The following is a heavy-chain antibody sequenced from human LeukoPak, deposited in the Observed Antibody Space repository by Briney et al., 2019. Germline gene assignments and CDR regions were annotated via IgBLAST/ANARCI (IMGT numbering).Heavy chain of an antibody. J-gene: IGHJ6*03. CDR1: GGSISSGSYY. CDR3: ARRQLDHRDSGSLYYYYMDV. V-gene: IGHV4-61*02. D-gene: IGHD1-26*01. CDR2: IYTSGST. Sequence: SQTLSLTCTVSGGSISSGSYYWSWIRQPAGKGLEWIGRIYTSGSTNYNPSLKSRVTISVDTSKNQFSLKLSSVTAADTAVYYCARRQLDHRDSGSLYYYYMDVWGKGTTVTVSS.